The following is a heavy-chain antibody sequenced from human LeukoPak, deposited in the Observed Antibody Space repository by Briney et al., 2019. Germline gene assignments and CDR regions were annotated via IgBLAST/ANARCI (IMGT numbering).Heavy chain of an antibody. V-gene: IGHV3-23*01. D-gene: IGHD6-19*01. CDR1: EFTFSSYA. CDR2: ISGSGGST. Sequence: PGGSLRLSCAASEFTFSSYAMSWVRQAPGKGLEWVSAISGSGGSTYYADSVKGRFTISRDNSKNTLYLQMNSLRAEDTAVYYCAKPIAVAGTRWFDPWGQGTLVTVSS. J-gene: IGHJ5*02. CDR3: AKPIAVAGTRWFDP.